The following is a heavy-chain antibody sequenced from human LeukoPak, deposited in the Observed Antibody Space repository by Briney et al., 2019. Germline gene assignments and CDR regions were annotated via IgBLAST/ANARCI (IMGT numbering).Heavy chain of an antibody. CDR2: IKEDGSEK. J-gene: IGHJ3*02. D-gene: IGHD1-1*01. V-gene: IGHV3-7*01. Sequence: GGSLRLSCAASGFTFSGSYMSWVRQAPGKGLEWLANIKEDGSEKYYVDSVKGRFTISRDNAKNSLFLQMSSLRAEDTAVYYCARNPGTTARDAFDIWCQGTMVAVSS. CDR1: GFTFSGSY. CDR3: ARNPGTTARDAFDI.